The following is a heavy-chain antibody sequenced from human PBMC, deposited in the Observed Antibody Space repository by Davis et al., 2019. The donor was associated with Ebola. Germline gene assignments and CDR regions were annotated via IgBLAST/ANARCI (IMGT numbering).Heavy chain of an antibody. CDR2: VSSNGGTT. D-gene: IGHD3-10*01. CDR3: VKDRRWFDFSFVLAY. Sequence: GGSLRLSCSASGFTFSDYAMYWVRQAPGKGLEYVSAVSSNGGTTYYADSVKGRFTISRDNSKNTLFLQMSRLRTEDTAVYYCVKDRRWFDFSFVLAYWGQGVLVTVSS. J-gene: IGHJ4*02. CDR1: GFTFSDYA. V-gene: IGHV3-64D*06.